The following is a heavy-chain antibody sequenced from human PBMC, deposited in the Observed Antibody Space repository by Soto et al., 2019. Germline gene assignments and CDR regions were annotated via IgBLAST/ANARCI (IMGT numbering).Heavy chain of an antibody. D-gene: IGHD3-9*01. V-gene: IGHV3-33*01. J-gene: IGHJ6*02. CDR2: LWFDGKNE. CDR1: GFSLSDYY. Sequence: GGSLRLSCAVSGFSLSDYYIHWIRQAPGKGLEWVAVLWFDGKNENFRESKNQFSLKLSSVTAADTAVYYCASPRFGLATATSWEHYYGMDVWGQGTTVTVSS. CDR3: WEHYYGMDV.